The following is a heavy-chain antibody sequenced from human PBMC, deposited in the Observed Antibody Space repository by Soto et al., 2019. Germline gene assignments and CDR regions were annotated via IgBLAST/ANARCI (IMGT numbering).Heavy chain of an antibody. CDR1: GFTFGDYA. V-gene: IGHV3-49*03. D-gene: IGHD3-3*01. CDR2: IRSKAYGGTT. CDR3: TRAVWWSGYQTRGMDV. J-gene: IGHJ6*02. Sequence: GGSLRLSCTASGFTFGDYAMSWFRQAPGKGLEWVGFIRSKAYGGTTEYAASVKGRFTISRDDSKSIAYLQMNSLKTEDTAVYYCTRAVWWSGYQTRGMDVWGQGTTVTVSS.